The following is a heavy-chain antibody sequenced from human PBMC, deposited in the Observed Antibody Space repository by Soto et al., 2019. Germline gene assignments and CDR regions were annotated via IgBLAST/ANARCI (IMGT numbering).Heavy chain of an antibody. CDR1: GFTFSSYS. CDR2: IISSSSYI. Sequence: EVQLVESGGGLVMPGGTMRLSCAASGFTFSSYSMNWVRQAPGKGLECVLSIISSSSYIYYADAVKGRFTISRDNAKNSLYMPMNSVRAEDTSVYYCARVGPYYYCYMDDCGKGATVTVSS. J-gene: IGHJ6*03. V-gene: IGHV3-21*01. CDR3: ARVGPYYYCYMDD.